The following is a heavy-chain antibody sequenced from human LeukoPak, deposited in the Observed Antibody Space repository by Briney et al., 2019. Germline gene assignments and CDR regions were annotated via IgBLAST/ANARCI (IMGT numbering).Heavy chain of an antibody. CDR1: GGTFSSYA. Sequence: SVKVSCKASGGTFSSYAISWVRQAPGQGLEWMGGIIPIFGTANYAQKFQGRVTITADESTSTAYMELSSLRSEDTAVYYCARKYYYDSSGYYDYWGQGTLVTDSS. CDR3: ARKYYYDSSGYYDY. CDR2: IIPIFGTA. J-gene: IGHJ4*02. D-gene: IGHD3-22*01. V-gene: IGHV1-69*13.